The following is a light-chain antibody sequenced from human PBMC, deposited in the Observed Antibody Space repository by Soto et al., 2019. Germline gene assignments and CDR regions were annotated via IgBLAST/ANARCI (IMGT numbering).Light chain of an antibody. Sequence: QSALTQPASVSGSPGQSITISCTGTSSDVGSYNLVSWYQQHPGKAPKLIIYEVSKRPSGVSNRFSGSKSGNTASLTISGLQAEDEADYYCCSYAGSTTWGVFGGGTKVTVL. CDR2: EVS. V-gene: IGLV2-23*02. CDR3: CSYAGSTTWGV. CDR1: SSDVGSYNL. J-gene: IGLJ2*01.